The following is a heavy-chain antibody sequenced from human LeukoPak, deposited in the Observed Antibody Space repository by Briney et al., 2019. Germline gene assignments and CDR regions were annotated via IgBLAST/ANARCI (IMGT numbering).Heavy chain of an antibody. CDR2: ISRRSESI. J-gene: IGHJ4*02. CDR3: AVVGALYYFDY. CDR1: GFTFSSYS. V-gene: IGHV3-21*06. Sequence: GGSLRLSCAASGFTFSSYSMNWVRQVPGKGLEWVSSISRRSESILYADSVKGRFTISRDNAKSSLYLQMNSLRAEDTAVYYCAVVGALYYFDYWGQGTLVTVSS. D-gene: IGHD1-26*01.